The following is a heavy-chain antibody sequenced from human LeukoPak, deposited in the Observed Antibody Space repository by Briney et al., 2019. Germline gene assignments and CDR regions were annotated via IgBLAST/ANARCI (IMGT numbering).Heavy chain of an antibody. CDR2: ISGSGGST. J-gene: IGHJ6*02. D-gene: IGHD5-18*01. CDR1: GFTFSTYT. V-gene: IGHV3-23*01. Sequence: GGSLRLSCAASGFTFSTYTMNWVRQAPGKGMEWVTAISGSGGSTYYADSVKGRFTISRDNSKNTLYLQMNSLRAEDTAVYYCAKRTATRGHYYYYGMDVWGQGTTVTVSS. CDR3: AKRTATRGHYYYYGMDV.